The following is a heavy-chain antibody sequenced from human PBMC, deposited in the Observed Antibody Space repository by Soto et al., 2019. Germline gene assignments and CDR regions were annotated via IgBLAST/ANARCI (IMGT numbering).Heavy chain of an antibody. CDR1: GYTFTSYD. J-gene: IGHJ6*02. CDR2: MNPNSGNT. Sequence: QVQLVQSGAEVKKPGASVKVSCKASGYTFTSYDINWVRQATGQGLEWMGWMNPNSGNTGYAQKFQGRVTMTRNTSISTAYMELSSLRSEDTAVYYCARRGYSSSWYSYYYYGRDVWGQGTTVTVSS. CDR3: ARRGYSSSWYSYYYYGRDV. D-gene: IGHD6-13*01. V-gene: IGHV1-8*01.